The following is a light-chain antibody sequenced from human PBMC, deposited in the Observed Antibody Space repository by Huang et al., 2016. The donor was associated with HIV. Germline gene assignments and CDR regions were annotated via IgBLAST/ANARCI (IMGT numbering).Light chain of an antibody. J-gene: IGKJ1*01. V-gene: IGKV2-28*01. CDR2: LGS. CDR3: MQGLQTCT. Sequence: DIVMAQSPASLSVTPGEAASITCTSSQSLLHSNGHNYLEWYWQKPGQSPQLLIYLGSTRASGFPDRFIVSGSGTDFTLRINRVEAGDVGVYYCMQGLQTCTFGQGTKVDI. CDR1: QSLLHSNGHNY.